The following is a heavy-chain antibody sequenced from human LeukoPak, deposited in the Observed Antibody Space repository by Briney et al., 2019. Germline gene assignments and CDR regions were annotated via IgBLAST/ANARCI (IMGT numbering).Heavy chain of an antibody. J-gene: IGHJ4*02. CDR2: IYYSGST. D-gene: IGHD3-9*01. CDR3: ARDRYFIGFDY. V-gene: IGHV4-59*12. Sequence: SETLSLTCTVSGGSISSYYWSWIRQPPGKGLEWIGYIYYSGSTNYNPSLKSRVTISVHTSKNQFSLKLSSVTAADTAVYYCARDRYFIGFDYWGQGTLVTVSS. CDR1: GGSISSYY.